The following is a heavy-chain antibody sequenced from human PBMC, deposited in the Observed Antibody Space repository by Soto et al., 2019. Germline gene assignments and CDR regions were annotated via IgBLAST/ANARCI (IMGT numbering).Heavy chain of an antibody. D-gene: IGHD3-16*01. Sequence: QITLKESGPTLVKPTQTLTLTCTFSGFSLTTLGVGVGWIRQPPGKALECLALIYWDDDKRYSPSLQSRLSLTKDTSKNQVVLTMTNVDPVDTATYYCAHIPNYYQYDWFDPWGQGTLVSVSS. V-gene: IGHV2-5*02. J-gene: IGHJ5*02. CDR2: IYWDDDK. CDR3: AHIPNYYQYDWFDP. CDR1: GFSLTTLGVG.